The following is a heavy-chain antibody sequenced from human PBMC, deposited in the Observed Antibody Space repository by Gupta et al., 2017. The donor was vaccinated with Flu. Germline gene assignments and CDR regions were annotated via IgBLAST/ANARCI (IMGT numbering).Heavy chain of an antibody. CDR3: AKDATDWGWGPYDAFDI. J-gene: IGHJ3*02. Sequence: GKGLEWVSAISGSGGSTYYADSVKGRFTISRDNSKNTLYLQMNSLRAEDTAVYYCAKDATDWGWGPYDAFDIWGQGTMVTVSS. D-gene: IGHD7-27*01. V-gene: IGHV3-23*01. CDR2: ISGSGGST.